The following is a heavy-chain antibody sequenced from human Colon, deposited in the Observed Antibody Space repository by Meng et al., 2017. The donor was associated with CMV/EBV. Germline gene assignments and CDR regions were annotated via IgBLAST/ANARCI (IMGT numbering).Heavy chain of an antibody. Sequence: QVQLVQSGAEVKKPGAPVKVSCKPSGYTFTGYYIHWVRQAPGQGLEWMGRINPNSGGTNYAQKFQGRVTVTRDTSISTAYMELSRLRSDDTAIYYCAREVEGSSSRYIDYWGQGTLVTVSS. CDR1: GYTFTGYY. V-gene: IGHV1-2*06. D-gene: IGHD6-13*01. CDR3: AREVEGSSSRYIDY. J-gene: IGHJ4*02. CDR2: INPNSGGT.